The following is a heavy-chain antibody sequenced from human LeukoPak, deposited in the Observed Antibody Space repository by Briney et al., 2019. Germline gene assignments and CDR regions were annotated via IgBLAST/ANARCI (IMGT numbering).Heavy chain of an antibody. J-gene: IGHJ4*02. V-gene: IGHV1-18*01. CDR1: GYTFTNYG. Sequence: ASVKVSCKASGYTFTNYGISWVRQAPGQGLEWMGWISAYNGNTNYAQKLQGRVTVTTDTSTSTAYMELRSLRSDDTAVYYCARDLGSGIAEPFDHWGQGALVTVSS. CDR2: ISAYNGNT. D-gene: IGHD6-13*01. CDR3: ARDLGSGIAEPFDH.